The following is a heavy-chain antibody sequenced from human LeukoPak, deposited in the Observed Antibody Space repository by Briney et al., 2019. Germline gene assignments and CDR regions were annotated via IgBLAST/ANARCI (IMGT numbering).Heavy chain of an antibody. CDR1: GYSFTSYW. D-gene: IGHD1-1*01. Sequence: GGSLQISCEGSGYSFTSYWIGWVRQVPGKGLEWMGIIYPGYSDTRYTPSFHGQVPISADNSITTAYLQWSSLKASDTAMYYCARYNWGSSGNWFDPWGQGTLVTVSS. CDR3: ARYNWGSSGNWFDP. J-gene: IGHJ5*02. V-gene: IGHV5-51*01. CDR2: IYPGYSDT.